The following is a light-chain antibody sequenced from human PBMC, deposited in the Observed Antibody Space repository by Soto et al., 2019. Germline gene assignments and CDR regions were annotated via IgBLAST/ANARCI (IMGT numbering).Light chain of an antibody. CDR2: LDRHGRH. CDR3: QTWGTGIQV. CDR1: SGHSSYA. Sequence: QPVLTQSPSASASLGASVKLTCTLSSGHSSYAIAWHQQQPEKGPRYLMKLDRHGRHTKGDGIPDRFSGSSSGAERYLTISSLQSEDEADYYCQTWGTGIQVFGGGTKVTVL. J-gene: IGLJ2*01. V-gene: IGLV4-69*01.